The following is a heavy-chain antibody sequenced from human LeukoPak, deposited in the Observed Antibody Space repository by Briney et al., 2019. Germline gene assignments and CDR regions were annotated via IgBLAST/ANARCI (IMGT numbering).Heavy chain of an antibody. CDR2: ISSSSSTI. Sequence: PGGSLRLSCAASGFTFSSYSMNWVRQAPGKGLERVSYISSSSSTIYYADSVKGRFTISRDNAKNSLYLQMNSLRAEDTAVYYCARDRSGSFDYWGQGTLVTVSS. V-gene: IGHV3-48*04. D-gene: IGHD6-19*01. J-gene: IGHJ4*02. CDR3: ARDRSGSFDY. CDR1: GFTFSSYS.